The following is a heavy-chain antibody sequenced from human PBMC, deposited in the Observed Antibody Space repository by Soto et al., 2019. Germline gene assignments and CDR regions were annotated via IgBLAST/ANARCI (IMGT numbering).Heavy chain of an antibody. J-gene: IGHJ6*02. V-gene: IGHV2-5*02. Sequence: QITLKESGPTLVKPTQTLTLTCTFSGFSLTTSGAGVVWIRQPPGKALEWLALIYWDDDMRYSPFLKSRVTITKDTSKNQVVLTMTNMDPVDTATYYCAHKGGRGAGMDVWGQGTTVTVSS. CDR2: IYWDDDM. D-gene: IGHD2-15*01. CDR3: AHKGGRGAGMDV. CDR1: GFSLTTSGAG.